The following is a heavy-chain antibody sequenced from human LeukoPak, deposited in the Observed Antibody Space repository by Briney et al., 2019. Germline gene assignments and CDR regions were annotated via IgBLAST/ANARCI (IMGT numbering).Heavy chain of an antibody. CDR3: AQAGTDYYYYYMDV. D-gene: IGHD6-13*01. V-gene: IGHV3-74*01. J-gene: IGHJ6*03. CDR1: GFTFSSYW. CDR2: INSDGSST. Sequence: GGSLRLSCAASGFTFSSYWMHWVRHAPGKGLVWVSRINSDGSSTSYADSVKGRFTISRDNAKNTLYLQMNSLRAEDTAVYYCAQAGTDYYYYYMDVWGKGTTVTVSS.